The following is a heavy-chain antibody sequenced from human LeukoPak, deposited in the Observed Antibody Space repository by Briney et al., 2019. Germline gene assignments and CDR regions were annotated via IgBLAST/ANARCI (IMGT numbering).Heavy chain of an antibody. CDR3: ARQGKQWLEHY. V-gene: IGHV4-39*01. CDR2: IYYSGST. J-gene: IGHJ4*02. Sequence: PSETLSLTCTVSGGSISSSSYYWGWIRQPPGKGLEWIGSIYYSGSTYYNPSLKSRVTISVDTSKNQFSLKLSSVTAADTAVYYCARQGKQWLEHYWGQGTLVIVSS. D-gene: IGHD6-19*01. CDR1: GGSISSSSYY.